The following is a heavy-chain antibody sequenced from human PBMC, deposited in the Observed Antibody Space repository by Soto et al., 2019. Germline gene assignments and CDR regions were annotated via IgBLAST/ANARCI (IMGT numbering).Heavy chain of an antibody. J-gene: IGHJ4*02. CDR3: ARGWVAAAGKVDD. Sequence: PXETLSLPFAVYGGSFGGYYCGWIRQPPGKGLEWIGEINHSGSTNYNPSLKSRVTISVDTSKNQFSLKLSSVTAADTAVYYCARGWVAAAGKVDDWAQGTLVTVSS. D-gene: IGHD6-13*01. CDR2: INHSGST. V-gene: IGHV4-34*01. CDR1: GGSFGGYY.